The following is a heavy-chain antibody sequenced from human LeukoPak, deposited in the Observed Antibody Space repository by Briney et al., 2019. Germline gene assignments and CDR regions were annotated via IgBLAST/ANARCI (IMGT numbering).Heavy chain of an antibody. CDR1: GGSISSGGYY. Sequence: SQTLSLTCTVSGGSISSGGYYWSWIRQHPGKGLEWIGYICYSGSTYYNPSLKSRVTISVDTSKNQFSLKLSSVTAADTAVYYCARVYADYYGSGSYYDYRGQGTLVTVSS. D-gene: IGHD3-10*01. CDR3: ARVYADYYGSGSYYDY. CDR2: ICYSGST. J-gene: IGHJ4*02. V-gene: IGHV4-31*03.